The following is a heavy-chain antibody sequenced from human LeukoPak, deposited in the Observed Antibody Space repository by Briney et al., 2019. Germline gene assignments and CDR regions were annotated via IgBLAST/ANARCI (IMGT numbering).Heavy chain of an antibody. J-gene: IGHJ4*02. D-gene: IGHD6-19*01. CDR2: ISWNSGSI. Sequence: GGSLRLSCAASGFTFDDYAMHWVRQAPGKGLEWVSGISWNSGSIGYADSVKGRFTISRDNAKNSLYLQMSSLRAEDTALYYCARRRGFVAVAGTEPFDYWGQGTLVTVSS. CDR1: GFTFDDYA. V-gene: IGHV3-9*01. CDR3: ARRRGFVAVAGTEPFDY.